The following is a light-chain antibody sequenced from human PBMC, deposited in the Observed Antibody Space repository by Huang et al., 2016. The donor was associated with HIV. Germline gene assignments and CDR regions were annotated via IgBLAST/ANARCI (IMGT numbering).Light chain of an antibody. V-gene: IGKV3-15*01. CDR1: QTVNSN. CDR3: QQYNNWLA. J-gene: IGKJ1*01. CDR2: GAS. Sequence: EIVMTQSPATLSVSPGESATLSCRASQTVNSNLAWYQHKPGQAPRLLIYGASTRATGGPARFSGSGSGTKFTLTISSLQSEDFAVYYCQQYNNWLAFGQGTKVEIK.